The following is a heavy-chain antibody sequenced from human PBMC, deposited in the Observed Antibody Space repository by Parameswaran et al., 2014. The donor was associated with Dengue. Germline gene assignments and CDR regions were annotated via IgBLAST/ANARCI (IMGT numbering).Heavy chain of an antibody. CDR3: ARDKYGYSSGNDY. Sequence: WVRQAPGQGLEWMGWINTHNGNTNYAQKFQGRVTMTTDTSTSTVYIELRSLTSGDTAMYYCARDKYGYSSGNDYWGQGTLVTVSS. CDR2: INTHNGNT. J-gene: IGHJ4*02. D-gene: IGHD6-19*01. V-gene: IGHV1-18*01.